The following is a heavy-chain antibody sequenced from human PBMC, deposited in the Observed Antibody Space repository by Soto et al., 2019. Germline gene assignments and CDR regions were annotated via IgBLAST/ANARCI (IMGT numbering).Heavy chain of an antibody. D-gene: IGHD3-10*01. CDR3: ARVFRPGHFDY. J-gene: IGHJ4*02. Sequence: GGSLRLSCAASGFTVSSNYMSWVRQAPGKGLEWVSVIYSGGSTYYADSMKGRFTISRHNSKNTQYLQMNSLRAEDTAVYYCARVFRPGHFDYWGQGTLVTVSS. CDR2: IYSGGST. V-gene: IGHV3-53*04. CDR1: GFTVSSNY.